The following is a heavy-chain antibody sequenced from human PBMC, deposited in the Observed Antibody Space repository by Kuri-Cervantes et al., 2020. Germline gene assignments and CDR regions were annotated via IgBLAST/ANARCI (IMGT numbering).Heavy chain of an antibody. Sequence: ASVKVSCKASGYTFTSYDINWVRQAPGQGLEWLGRINSNNGDTRLEQKFQGRVTMTRDTSIDTVYMELSRLRSDDTAVYYCARVRVRGTLYSGSYGYWGQGTLVTVSS. CDR2: INSNNGDT. D-gene: IGHD1-26*01. CDR1: GYTFTSYD. CDR3: ARVRVRGTLYSGSYGY. V-gene: IGHV1-2*02. J-gene: IGHJ4*02.